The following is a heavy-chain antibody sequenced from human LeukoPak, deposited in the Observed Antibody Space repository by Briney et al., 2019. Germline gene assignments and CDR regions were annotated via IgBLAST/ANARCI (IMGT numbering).Heavy chain of an antibody. CDR1: EFTFSSYG. D-gene: IGHD2-15*01. Sequence: GGSLRLSCAASEFTFSSYGMSWVRQAPGKGLEWVSSISGSGGSTQYADSVQGRFAISRDNSKNTLYLQMNSLRVEDTAVYYCAKIRLEESATGYWGQGTLVTVSS. CDR2: ISGSGGST. CDR3: AKIRLEESATGY. V-gene: IGHV3-23*01. J-gene: IGHJ4*02.